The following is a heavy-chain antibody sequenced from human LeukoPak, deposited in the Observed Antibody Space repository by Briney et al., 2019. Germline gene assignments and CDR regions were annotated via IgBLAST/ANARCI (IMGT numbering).Heavy chain of an antibody. V-gene: IGHV3-23*01. CDR1: GFTFSSYA. D-gene: IGHD3-22*01. J-gene: IGHJ4*02. Sequence: GGSLRLSCAASGFTFSSYAMNWVRQAPGKGMEWVSAVSGSGGSTYYADSVKGRFTISRDNSKNTLYLQMNSLRAEDTAVYYCAKARSDYYDSSDPFDYWRQGTLVTVSS. CDR2: VSGSGGST. CDR3: AKARSDYYDSSDPFDY.